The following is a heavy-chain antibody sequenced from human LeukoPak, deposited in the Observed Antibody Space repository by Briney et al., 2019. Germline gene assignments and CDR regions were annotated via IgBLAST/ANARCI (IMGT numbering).Heavy chain of an antibody. Sequence: GGSLRLSCAASGFTFSSYGMSWVRQAPGKGLEWVSSISTGGGSTYYADSVKGRFTISRDNSKNTLYLQMNSLRAEDTAVYFCAKARAAVGTENFYGMDVWGQGATLTVSS. J-gene: IGHJ6*02. V-gene: IGHV3-23*01. CDR1: GFTFSSYG. D-gene: IGHD6-13*01. CDR3: AKARAAVGTENFYGMDV. CDR2: ISTGGGST.